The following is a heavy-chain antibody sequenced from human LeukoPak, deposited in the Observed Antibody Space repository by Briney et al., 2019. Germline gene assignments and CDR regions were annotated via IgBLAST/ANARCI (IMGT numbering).Heavy chain of an antibody. Sequence: GRSLRLSCAASGFSFSSYGMHWVRQAPGKGLEWVAVIWYDGSKKYYADSVKGRFIISRDNSRNTLYLQMNSLRVEDTTVYYCARSLRGWYYFDYWGQGTLVTVSS. CDR3: ARSLRGWYYFDY. J-gene: IGHJ4*02. CDR1: GFSFSSYG. CDR2: IWYDGSKK. V-gene: IGHV3-33*01. D-gene: IGHD2-15*01.